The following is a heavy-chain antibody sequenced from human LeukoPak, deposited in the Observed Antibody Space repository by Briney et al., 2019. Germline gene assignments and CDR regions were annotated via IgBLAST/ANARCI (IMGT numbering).Heavy chain of an antibody. Sequence: ESGPTLVKPTQTLTLTCTFSGFSLSTSGVGVGWIRQPPGKALEWLALIYWDDDKRYSPSLKGRLTITKDASKNQVVLTMTNMDPVDTATYYCAHLGGRAPGGYFDYWGQGTLVTVSS. CDR2: IYWDDDK. V-gene: IGHV2-5*02. D-gene: IGHD3-16*01. CDR1: GFSLSTSGVG. CDR3: AHLGGRAPGGYFDY. J-gene: IGHJ4*02.